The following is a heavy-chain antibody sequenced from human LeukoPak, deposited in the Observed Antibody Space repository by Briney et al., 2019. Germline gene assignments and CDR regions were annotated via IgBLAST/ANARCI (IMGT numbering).Heavy chain of an antibody. CDR3: VREYYGQLY. J-gene: IGHJ4*02. Sequence: QSGGPWSFSGEASGFRGNWLQWSRQVPGKGLVWVSHINDAGSDTKYADSVKGRFTISRDNAKNTLYLQMNSLRAENTAMYYCVREYYGQLYWGQGTRVTVYS. CDR1: GFRGNW. D-gene: IGHD3-10*01. CDR2: INDAGSDT. V-gene: IGHV3-74*01.